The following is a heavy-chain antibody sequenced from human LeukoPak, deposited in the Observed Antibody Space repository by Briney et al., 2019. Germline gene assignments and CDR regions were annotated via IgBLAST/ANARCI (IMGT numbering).Heavy chain of an antibody. CDR3: ARLLDYGGNFDY. D-gene: IGHD4-23*01. CDR1: GGSISSGGYS. Sequence: PSETLSLTCAVSGGSISSGGYSWSWIRQPPGKGLEWIGYIYHSGSTYYNPSLKSRVTISVDRSKNQFSLKLSSVTAADTAVYYCARLLDYGGNFDYWGQGTLVTVSS. V-gene: IGHV4-30-2*01. J-gene: IGHJ4*02. CDR2: IYHSGST.